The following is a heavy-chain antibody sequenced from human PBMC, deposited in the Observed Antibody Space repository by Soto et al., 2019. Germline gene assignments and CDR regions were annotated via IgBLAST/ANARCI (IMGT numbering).Heavy chain of an antibody. J-gene: IGHJ6*03. CDR2: IYHSGST. CDR3: ARGDDSGSWYYHYMEV. CDR1: NGPVTSPPNW. V-gene: IGHV4-4*02. Sequence: QVQLQESGPGLVEPSGTLSLTCAVSNGPVTSPPNWWSWVRQPPGKGLEWIGDIYHSGSTNYNPCLKSRVTISVDKSKNQFSLRLNSVTAADTAVYYCARGDDSGSWYYHYMEVWCKGTTVTVSS. D-gene: IGHD3-10*01.